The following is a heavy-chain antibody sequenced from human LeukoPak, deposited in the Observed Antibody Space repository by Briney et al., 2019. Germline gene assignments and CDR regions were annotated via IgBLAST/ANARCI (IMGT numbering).Heavy chain of an antibody. J-gene: IGHJ4*02. CDR2: ISSSSSTI. Sequence: GGSLRLSCAASGFTFSSYSMNWVRQAPGKGLEWVSHISSSSSTIYYADSVKGRFTISRDNAKNSLYLQMNSLRAEDTAVYYCARDRSGGGTLDYWGQGTLVTVSS. D-gene: IGHD6-19*01. V-gene: IGHV3-48*04. CDR1: GFTFSSYS. CDR3: ARDRSGGGTLDY.